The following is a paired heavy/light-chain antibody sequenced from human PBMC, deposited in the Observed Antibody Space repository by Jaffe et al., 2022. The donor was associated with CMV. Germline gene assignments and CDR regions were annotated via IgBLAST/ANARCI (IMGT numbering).Light chain of an antibody. CDR1: SSDVGGYKY. V-gene: IGLV2-8*01. CDR2: EVS. J-gene: IGLJ2*01. Sequence: QSALTQPPSASGSPGQSVTISCTGTSSDVGGYKYVSWYQQHPGKAPKLMIYEVSKRPSGVPDRFSGSKSGNTASLTVSGLQAEDEADYYCSSYAGSNNWGVFGGGTKLTVL. CDR3: SSYAGSNNWGV.
Heavy chain of an antibody. J-gene: IGHJ3*02. CDR2: IHYSGTT. CDR3: ARHQLVGDSAFDI. CDR1: GDSISPYY. D-gene: IGHD5-18*01. V-gene: IGHV4-59*08. Sequence: QVQLQESGPGLVKPSETLSLTCTVSGDSISPYYWTWIRQPPGKGLEWIAYIHYSGTTNYNPSLKSRVTISVDTSKNQFSLRLTSVTAADTAVYYCARHQLVGDSAFDIWGQGTMITVSS.